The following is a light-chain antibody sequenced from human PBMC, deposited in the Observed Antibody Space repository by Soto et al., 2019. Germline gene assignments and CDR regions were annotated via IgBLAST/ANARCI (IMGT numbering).Light chain of an antibody. V-gene: IGLV2-8*01. CDR3: SSYASSNIWV. CDR2: EVT. J-gene: IGLJ3*02. Sequence: QSALTQPPSASGSPGQSVTISCTGTTSDVGGYNYVSWYQQHPGKAPKLMIYEVTKRPSGVPDRFSASKSGNTAYLTVSGLQAEDEANYYCSSYASSNIWVFGGGTKLTVL. CDR1: TSDVGGYNY.